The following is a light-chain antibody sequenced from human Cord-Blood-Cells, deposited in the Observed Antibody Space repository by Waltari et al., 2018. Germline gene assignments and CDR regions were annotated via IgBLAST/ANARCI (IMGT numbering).Light chain of an antibody. Sequence: EIVLTQSPGTLSLSPGERATPSCRASQGVSSSYLAWYQQKPGQAPRLLIYGASSRATGIPDRFSGSWSGTDFTLTISRLEPEDFAVYYCQQYGSTFMYTFGQGTKLEIK. CDR3: QQYGSTFMYT. V-gene: IGKV3-20*01. J-gene: IGKJ2*01. CDR2: GAS. CDR1: QGVSSSY.